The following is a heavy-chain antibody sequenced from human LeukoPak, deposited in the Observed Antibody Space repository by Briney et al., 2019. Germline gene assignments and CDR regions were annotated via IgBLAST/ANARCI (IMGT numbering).Heavy chain of an antibody. D-gene: IGHD6-6*01. CDR3: AGDSSSSFAFDI. Sequence: GGSLRLSCAASGFIFSSYNMNWVRQAPGKGLEWVSSISGSSSYIYYADSVKGRFTISRDNAKKSLYLQMNSLRADDTAVYFCAGDSSSSFAFDIWGQGTMVTVSS. J-gene: IGHJ3*02. CDR1: GFIFSSYN. CDR2: ISGSSSYI. V-gene: IGHV3-21*01.